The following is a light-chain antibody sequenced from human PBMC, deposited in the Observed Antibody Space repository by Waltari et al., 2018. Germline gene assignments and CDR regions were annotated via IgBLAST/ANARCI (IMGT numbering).Light chain of an antibody. J-gene: IGLJ2*01. V-gene: IGLV2-14*01. CDR1: SRDVGGYNY. CDR2: EVS. Sequence: QSALTQPASVSGSPGQSITISCTGTSRDVGGYNYVPWYQQHPGKAPKLMIYEVSNRPSGVSNRFSGSKSGNTASLTISGLQAEDEADYYCSSYTSSSTSVVFGGGTKLTVL. CDR3: SSYTSSSTSVV.